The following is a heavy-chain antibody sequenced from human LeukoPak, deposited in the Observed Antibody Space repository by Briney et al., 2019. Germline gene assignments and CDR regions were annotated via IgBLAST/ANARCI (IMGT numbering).Heavy chain of an antibody. Sequence: LRLSCAASGFTFSSYGMHWVRQAPGKGLEWVAVIWYDGSNKYYADSVKGRFTISRDNSKNTLYLQMNSLRAEDTAVYYCAREYYDFYYYGMDVWGQGTTVTVSS. CDR3: AREYYDFYYYGMDV. V-gene: IGHV3-33*01. J-gene: IGHJ6*02. D-gene: IGHD3-3*01. CDR1: GFTFSSYG. CDR2: IWYDGSNK.